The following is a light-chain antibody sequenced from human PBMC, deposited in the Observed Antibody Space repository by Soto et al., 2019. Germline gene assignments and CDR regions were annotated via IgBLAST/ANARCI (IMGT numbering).Light chain of an antibody. CDR1: SSDVGRYNY. J-gene: IGLJ1*01. Sequence: QSALTQPASVSGSPGQSITISCTGTSSDVGRYNYVSWYQQHPGKAPKLMIYEVSHRPSGVSNRFSGSKSGNTASLTISGLQAEDEADYYCSSYTSSSTLVFGTGTKLTAL. V-gene: IGLV2-14*01. CDR2: EVS. CDR3: SSYTSSSTLV.